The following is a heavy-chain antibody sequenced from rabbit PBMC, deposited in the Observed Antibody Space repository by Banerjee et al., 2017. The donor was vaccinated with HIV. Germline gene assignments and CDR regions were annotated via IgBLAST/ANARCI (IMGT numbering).Heavy chain of an antibody. CDR3: ARDASGSAYDYFNL. V-gene: IGHV1S40*01. CDR1: GFDLSTYYY. D-gene: IGHD1-1*01. J-gene: IGHJ4*01. CDR2: IYSASSGTT. Sequence: QSLEESGGDLVKPEGSLTLTCTASGFDLSTYYYMCWVRQAPGKGLEWIACIYSASSGTTYYASWAKGRFTISKTSSTTVTLQMTSLTGADTATYFCARDASGSAYDYFNLWGQGTLVTVS.